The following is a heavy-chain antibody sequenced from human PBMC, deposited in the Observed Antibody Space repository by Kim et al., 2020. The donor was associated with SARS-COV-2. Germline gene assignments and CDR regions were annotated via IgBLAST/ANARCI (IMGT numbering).Heavy chain of an antibody. J-gene: IGHJ4*02. V-gene: IGHV4-4*02. Sequence: PTLKSRVTISVDKSKNQFSLKLSSVTAADTAVYYCARHESYYYDSSGYYDYWGQGTLVTVSS. D-gene: IGHD3-22*01. CDR3: ARHESYYYDSSGYYDY.